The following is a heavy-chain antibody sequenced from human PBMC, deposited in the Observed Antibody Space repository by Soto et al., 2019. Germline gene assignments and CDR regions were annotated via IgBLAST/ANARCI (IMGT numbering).Heavy chain of an antibody. CDR1: GFTFSSYA. V-gene: IGHV3-23*01. Sequence: DVQLLESGGHLVQPGGSLGLTCAASGFTFSSYAMSWVRQAPGKGLEWVSSVSAGGDMTYYSDSVKGRFTISRNNSNNALFLRMNSLRIEDIALYYCARGDRGGSGSPASYYYSGLDVWGQGTTVTVS. J-gene: IGHJ6*02. CDR2: VSAGGDMT. CDR3: ARGDRGGSGSPASYYYSGLDV. D-gene: IGHD3-10*01.